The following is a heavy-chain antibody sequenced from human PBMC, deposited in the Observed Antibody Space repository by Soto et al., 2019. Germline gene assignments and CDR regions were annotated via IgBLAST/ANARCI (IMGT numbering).Heavy chain of an antibody. D-gene: IGHD2-21*01. CDR3: AKDRLRGPPYYFDY. CDR2: ISGSGGST. CDR1: GFTFSSYA. J-gene: IGHJ4*02. Sequence: PGGSLRLSCAASGFTFSSYAMSWVRQAPGKGLEWVSAISGSGGSTYYADSVKGRFTTSRDNSKNTLYLQMNSLRAGDTAVYYCAKDRLRGPPYYFDYWGQGTLVTVSS. V-gene: IGHV3-23*01.